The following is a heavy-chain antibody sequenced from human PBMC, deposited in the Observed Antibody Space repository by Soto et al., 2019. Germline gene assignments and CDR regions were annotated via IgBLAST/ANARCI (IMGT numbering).Heavy chain of an antibody. D-gene: IGHD2-21*02. J-gene: IGHJ4*02. V-gene: IGHV3-23*01. CDR3: AKDAVYGDGLWLAAN. Sequence: GGSLRLSCAASGFTFSIYAMMWVRQSPGKGQEWVAGMTGSGGDIRYADSVKGRFTISKDNSKNTLYLQMNSLRAEDTAMYYCAKDAVYGDGLWLAANWGQGTLVTVSS. CDR2: MTGSGGDI. CDR1: GFTFSIYA.